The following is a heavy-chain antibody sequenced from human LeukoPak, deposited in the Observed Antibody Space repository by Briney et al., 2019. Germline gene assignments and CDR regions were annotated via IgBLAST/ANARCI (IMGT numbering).Heavy chain of an antibody. J-gene: IGHJ4*02. Sequence: ASVKVSCKASGYTFTGYYIHWVRQATGQGLEWMGWINPNSGTTNYAQKFQGRVTKTRDATITTAYMEPSRLRSDDTAIYYCARDFSGYDFAFWGQGTLVTVSS. D-gene: IGHD5-12*01. CDR3: ARDFSGYDFAF. CDR1: GYTFTGYY. CDR2: INPNSGTT. V-gene: IGHV1-2*02.